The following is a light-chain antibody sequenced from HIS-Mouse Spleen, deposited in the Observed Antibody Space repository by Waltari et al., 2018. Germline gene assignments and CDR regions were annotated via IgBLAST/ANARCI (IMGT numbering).Light chain of an antibody. Sequence: DIQMTQSPSTLSPSVGYRVTITCRASQSISSWLAWYQQKPVKDPKLLIYKASSLESGVPSRFSGSGSGTEFTLTISCLQPDDFATYYCQQYNRGFGQGTKVEIK. CDR1: QSISSW. CDR2: KAS. CDR3: QQYNRG. V-gene: IGKV1-5*03. J-gene: IGKJ1*01.